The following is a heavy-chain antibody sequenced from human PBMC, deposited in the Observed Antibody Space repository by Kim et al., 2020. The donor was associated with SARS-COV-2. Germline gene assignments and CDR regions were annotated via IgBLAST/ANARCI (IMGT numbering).Heavy chain of an antibody. CDR2: ISYSSSKI. V-gene: IGHV3-48*02. CDR3: AGDPDSGYGFDY. Sequence: GGSLRLSCAASGFTFSSYSMNWVRHAPGKGPECVSYISYSSSKIYYADSVRGRFTISRDNAQNSLYLKMNSLSDEDTAVYYCAGDPDSGYGFDYWGQGTLVSVSS. J-gene: IGHJ4*02. D-gene: IGHD5-12*01. CDR1: GFTFSSYS.